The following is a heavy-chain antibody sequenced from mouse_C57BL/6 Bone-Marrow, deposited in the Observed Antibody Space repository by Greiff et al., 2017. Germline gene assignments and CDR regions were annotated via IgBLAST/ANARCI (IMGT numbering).Heavy chain of an antibody. V-gene: IGHV1-82*01. CDR2: IYPGDGDT. CDR1: GYAFSSSW. D-gene: IGHD2-1*01. Sequence: QVQLQQSGPELVKPGASVKISCKASGYAFSSSWMNWVKQRPGKGLEWIGRIYPGDGDTNYNGKFKGKATLTADKSSSTAYMQLSSLTSEDSAVXFCARRRIYYGNYGYAMDYWGQGTSVTVSS. CDR3: ARRRIYYGNYGYAMDY. J-gene: IGHJ4*01.